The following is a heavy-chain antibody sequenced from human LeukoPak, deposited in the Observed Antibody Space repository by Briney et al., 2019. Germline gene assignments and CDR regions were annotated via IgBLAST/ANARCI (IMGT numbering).Heavy chain of an antibody. Sequence: SETLSLTCTVSGGSISSYYWSWIRQPPGKGLEWIGYIYYSGSTNYNPSLKSRVTISVDTSKNQFSLKLSSVTAADTAVYYCARGSGYSSGWERSDPFDYLGQGTLVTGSS. CDR1: GGSISSYY. CDR3: ARGSGYSSGWERSDPFDY. CDR2: IYYSGST. J-gene: IGHJ4*02. D-gene: IGHD6-19*01. V-gene: IGHV4-59*01.